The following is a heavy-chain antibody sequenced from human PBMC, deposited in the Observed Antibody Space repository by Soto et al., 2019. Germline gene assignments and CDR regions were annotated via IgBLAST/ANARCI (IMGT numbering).Heavy chain of an antibody. CDR1: GFTFSSYG. J-gene: IGHJ4*02. CDR2: ISYDGSNK. V-gene: IGHV3-30*18. Sequence: QVQLVESGGGVVQPGRSLRLSCAASGFTFSSYGMHWVRQAPGKGLEWVAVISYDGSNKYYADSVKGRFTISRDNSKNTLYLQMNSLRAEDTAVYYCAKDQWYYDSSAFDYWGQGTLVTVSS. D-gene: IGHD3-22*01. CDR3: AKDQWYYDSSAFDY.